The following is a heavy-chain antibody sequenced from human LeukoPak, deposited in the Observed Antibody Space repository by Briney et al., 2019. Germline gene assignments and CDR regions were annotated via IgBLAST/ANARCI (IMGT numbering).Heavy chain of an antibody. V-gene: IGHV4-59*01. D-gene: IGHD6-19*01. CDR1: GGSISSYY. J-gene: IGHJ5*02. CDR2: IYYSGST. Sequence: PSETLSLTCTVSGGSISSYYWSWIRQPPGKGLEWIGYIYYSGSTNYNPSLKSRVTISVDTSKNQFSLKLSSVTAADTAVYYCARVKMGMHSSGWYNWFDPWGQGTLVTVSS. CDR3: ARVKMGMHSSGWYNWFDP.